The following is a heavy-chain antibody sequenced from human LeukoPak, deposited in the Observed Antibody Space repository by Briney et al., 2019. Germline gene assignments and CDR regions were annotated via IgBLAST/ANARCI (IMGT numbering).Heavy chain of an antibody. CDR3: ARVIGWDEPFDI. CDR2: INTDGSST. D-gene: IGHD1-26*01. V-gene: IGHV3-74*01. Sequence: GGSLRLSCSASGFTLSNYWIHWVRQAPGKGLVWVSRINTDGSSTNYADSVRGRFTVSRDNAKNTLYLQMNSLRVEDTAVYYCARVIGWDEPFDIWGQGTMVTVSS. J-gene: IGHJ3*02. CDR1: GFTLSNYW.